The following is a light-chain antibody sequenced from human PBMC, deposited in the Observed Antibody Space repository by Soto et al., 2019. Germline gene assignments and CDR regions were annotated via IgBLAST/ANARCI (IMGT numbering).Light chain of an antibody. CDR2: AAS. J-gene: IGKJ5*01. CDR1: QTISSY. CDR3: QQSYGIPIT. Sequence: DIQMTQSPSSLSASVGDRVTITCRASQTISSYLNWYQQKPGKAPKLLIYAASSLQSGVPSRFSGSGSGTDFTLTISSLQPEDFATYYCQQSYGIPITFGQGTRLEI. V-gene: IGKV1-39*01.